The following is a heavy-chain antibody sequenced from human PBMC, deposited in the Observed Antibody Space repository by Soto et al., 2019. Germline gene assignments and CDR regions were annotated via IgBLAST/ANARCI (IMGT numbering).Heavy chain of an antibody. D-gene: IGHD4-17*01. CDR1: WGSFTSNNW. CDR2: FYRTGRS. J-gene: IGHJ1*01. V-gene: IGHV4-4*02. CDR3: ARGYGYFRQ. Sequence: SETLSLTRAVSWGSFTSNNWWNWVRQPPGQGLEWIVEFYRTGRSKYKPSLKSRVTISLDKSENKFSLKVTSVTDADTAVYYCARGYGYFRQWGQGALVTVSS.